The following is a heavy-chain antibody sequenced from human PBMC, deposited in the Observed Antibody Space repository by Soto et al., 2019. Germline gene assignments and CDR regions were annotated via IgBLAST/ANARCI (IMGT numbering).Heavy chain of an antibody. D-gene: IGHD3-3*01. Sequence: EVQLVESGGGLVQPGRSLRLSCAASGFTFDDYAMHWVRQAPGKGLEWVSGISWNSGSIGYADSVKGRFTISRDNAKNSLYLQMNSLRAEATALYYCAKGYDFWSGTIDYWGQGTLVTVSS. CDR2: ISWNSGSI. CDR1: GFTFDDYA. J-gene: IGHJ4*02. V-gene: IGHV3-9*01. CDR3: AKGYDFWSGTIDY.